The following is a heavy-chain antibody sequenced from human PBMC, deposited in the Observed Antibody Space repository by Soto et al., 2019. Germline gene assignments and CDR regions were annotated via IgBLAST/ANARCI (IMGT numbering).Heavy chain of an antibody. CDR1: GFSFIGYT. J-gene: IGHJ4*02. D-gene: IGHD3-9*01. CDR3: AKDRHPDGIWTFDY. Sequence: GGSRRLSCAASGFSFIGYTMNWVRQAQGKGLEWISGINGGGGTTYYADSVKGRFTISRDDSKNILYLQMNSPRAEDTAIYYRAKDRHPDGIWTFDYWGRGTLVTVSS. CDR2: INGGGGTT. V-gene: IGHV3-23*01.